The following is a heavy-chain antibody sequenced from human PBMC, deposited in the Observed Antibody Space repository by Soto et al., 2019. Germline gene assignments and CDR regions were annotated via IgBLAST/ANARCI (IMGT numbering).Heavy chain of an antibody. CDR3: ARPLFGRGNWFDP. CDR1: GGSISSYY. V-gene: IGHV4-59*01. J-gene: IGHJ5*02. Sequence: SETLSLTCTVSGGSISSYYWSWIRQPPGKGLEWIGYIYYSGSTNYNPSLKSRVTISVDTSKNQLSLKLSSVTAADTAVYYCARPLFGRGNWFDPWGQGTLVTV. CDR2: IYYSGST. D-gene: IGHD3-10*01.